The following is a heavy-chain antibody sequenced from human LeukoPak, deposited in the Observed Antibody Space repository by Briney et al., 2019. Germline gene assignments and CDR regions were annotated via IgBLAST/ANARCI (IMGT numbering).Heavy chain of an antibody. CDR1: GGSISSSSYY. D-gene: IGHD1-7*01. V-gene: IGHV4-39*07. CDR3: ARKQTGTMYDV. Sequence: PSETLSLTCIVPGGSISSSSYYWAWIRQSPGKGLEWIGTFSSGGSAYYNPPLTSRVSISKDTSDNQFSLGLYSVTAADTAAYYCARKQTGTMYDVWGQGTQVTVSS. J-gene: IGHJ4*02. CDR2: FSSGGSA.